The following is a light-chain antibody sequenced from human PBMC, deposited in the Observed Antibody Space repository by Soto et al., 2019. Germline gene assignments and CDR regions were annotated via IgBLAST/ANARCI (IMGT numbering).Light chain of an antibody. Sequence: QSVLAQPPPLSGPPGQRVTISCTGRSSNIGAGYDVHWYQQLPGTAPKLLIYGNSNRPSGVPDRFSGSKSGTSASLAITGLQAEDEADYYCQSYDSSLSGYVFGTGTKVTVL. V-gene: IGLV1-40*01. CDR3: QSYDSSLSGYV. CDR2: GNS. CDR1: SSNIGAGYD. J-gene: IGLJ1*01.